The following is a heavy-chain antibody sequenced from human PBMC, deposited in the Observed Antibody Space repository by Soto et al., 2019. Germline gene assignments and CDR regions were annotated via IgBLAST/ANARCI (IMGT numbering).Heavy chain of an antibody. CDR2: ISYDGSNK. V-gene: IGHV3-30-3*01. CDR1: GFTFSSYA. Sequence: QVQLVESGGGVVQPGRSLRLSCAASGFTFSSYAMHWVRQAPGKGLEWVAVISYDGSNKYYADSVKGRFTISRDNSKNTLYLQMNSLRAEDTAVYYCAREXXXXXXXXXXIGALYYYG. J-gene: IGHJ6*01. CDR3: AREXXXXXXXXXXIGALYYYG.